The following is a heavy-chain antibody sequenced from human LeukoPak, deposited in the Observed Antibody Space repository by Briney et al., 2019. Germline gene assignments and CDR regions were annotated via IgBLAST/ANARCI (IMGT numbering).Heavy chain of an antibody. CDR2: IRYDGSNK. J-gene: IGHJ4*02. V-gene: IGHV3-30*02. CDR1: GFTFSSYG. CDR3: AKDRGEYDSLTGYSCHY. D-gene: IGHD3-9*01. Sequence: PGGSLRLSCAPSGFTFSSYGMHWVRQAPGKWLEWVAFIRYDGSNKYYADSVKGRFTISRDNSKNTLYLQMNSLRAEDTAVYYCAKDRGEYDSLTGYSCHYWGQGTLVTVSS.